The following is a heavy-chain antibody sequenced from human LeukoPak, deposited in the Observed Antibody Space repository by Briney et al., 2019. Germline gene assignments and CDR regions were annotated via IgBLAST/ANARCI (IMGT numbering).Heavy chain of an antibody. V-gene: IGHV3-7*04. CDR1: VFPFSSYW. CDR2: IKQGGSKK. Sequence: GGSLRLSCVASVFPFSSYWMSWVRQAPWKGLEWVANIKQGGSKKSYVDSVKGRFTISRDNAKNSLYLQMNSLRAEDTAIYYCTRVGYIDEGIDYWGQGTLVTVSS. J-gene: IGHJ4*02. D-gene: IGHD5-24*01. CDR3: TRVGYIDEGIDY.